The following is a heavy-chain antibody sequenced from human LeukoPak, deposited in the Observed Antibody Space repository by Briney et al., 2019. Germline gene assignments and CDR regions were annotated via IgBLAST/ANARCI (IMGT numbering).Heavy chain of an antibody. CDR1: GRTFISYS. V-gene: IGHV1-69*04. CDR2: IIPILGIA. Sequence: GASVKVSCKASGRTFISYSISWVRQAPGQGLEWMGRIIPILGIANYAQKFQGRVTITADKSTSTAYMELSSLRSEDSVVYYCARDFKEQIVATIGAGGYWGQGTLVTVSS. J-gene: IGHJ4*02. CDR3: ARDFKEQIVATIGAGGY. D-gene: IGHD5-12*01.